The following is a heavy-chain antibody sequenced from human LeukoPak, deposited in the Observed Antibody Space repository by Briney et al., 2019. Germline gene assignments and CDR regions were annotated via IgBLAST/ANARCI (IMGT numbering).Heavy chain of an antibody. CDR2: IYYSGST. CDR3: ARHPSGRPYFDY. D-gene: IGHD6-6*01. J-gene: IGHJ4*02. V-gene: IGHV4-31*03. CDR1: GGSISSGGYY. Sequence: SETLSLTCTVSGGSISSGGYYWSWIRQHPGKGLEWIGYIYYSGSTYYNPSLKSRVTISVDTSKNQFSLKLSSVTAADTAVYYCARHPSGRPYFDYWGQGTLVTVSS.